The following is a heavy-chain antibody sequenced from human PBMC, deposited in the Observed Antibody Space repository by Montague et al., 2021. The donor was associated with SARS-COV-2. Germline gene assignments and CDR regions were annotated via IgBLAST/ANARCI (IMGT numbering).Heavy chain of an antibody. CDR3: ARDWDGYDLDYGMDV. D-gene: IGHD5-12*01. CDR2: TSYDGSNK. CDR1: GFTFSSYA. Sequence: SLRLSCAASGFTFSSYAMHWVRQAPGKGLEWVAVTSYDGSNKYYXXSLKGRFTISRDNSKNTLYLQMNSLRAEDTAVYYCARDWDGYDLDYGMDVWGQGTTVTVSS. V-gene: IGHV3-30*04. J-gene: IGHJ6*02.